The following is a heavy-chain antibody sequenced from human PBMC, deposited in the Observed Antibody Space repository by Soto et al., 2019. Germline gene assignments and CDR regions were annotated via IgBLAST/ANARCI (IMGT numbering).Heavy chain of an antibody. CDR3: ARGQVFGVITGYYYGMDV. Sequence: QVQLMQSGAEVKKPGASVKVSCKASGYTFTSYDINWVRQATGQGLEWMGWMNPNSGNTGYAQKFQGRVTMTRNTSISTAYMELSSLRSEDTAVYYCARGQVFGVITGYYYGMDVWGQGTTVTVSS. CDR2: MNPNSGNT. D-gene: IGHD3-3*01. J-gene: IGHJ6*02. CDR1: GYTFTSYD. V-gene: IGHV1-8*01.